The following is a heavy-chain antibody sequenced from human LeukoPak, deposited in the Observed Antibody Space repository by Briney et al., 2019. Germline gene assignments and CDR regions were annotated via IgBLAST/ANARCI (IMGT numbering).Heavy chain of an antibody. Sequence: QPGGSLRLSCAASGFTFSTYVMTWVRQAPGKGLEWVSAILGSGGGTYYADSVKGRFTISRDNSKNTLYLQMNSLRAEDTAVYYCARVNRYSSSSSFDFYYYMDVWGKGTTVTVSS. CDR2: ILGSGGGT. D-gene: IGHD6-6*01. V-gene: IGHV3-23*01. CDR1: GFTFSTYV. CDR3: ARVNRYSSSSSFDFYYYMDV. J-gene: IGHJ6*03.